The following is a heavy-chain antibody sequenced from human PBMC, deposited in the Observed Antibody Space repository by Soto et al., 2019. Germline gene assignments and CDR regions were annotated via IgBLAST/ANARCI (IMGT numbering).Heavy chain of an antibody. CDR2: IYYSGST. J-gene: IGHJ5*02. Sequence: SETMSLTCTVSGGSLSSYYWSWTRQHPGKGLEWIGYIYYSGSTNYNPSLKSRVTISVDTSKNQFSLKLSSVTAADTAVYYCARVGSGFSPRGFDPWGQGTLVTV. CDR3: ARVGSGFSPRGFDP. D-gene: IGHD3-22*01. CDR1: GGSLSSYY. V-gene: IGHV4-59*01.